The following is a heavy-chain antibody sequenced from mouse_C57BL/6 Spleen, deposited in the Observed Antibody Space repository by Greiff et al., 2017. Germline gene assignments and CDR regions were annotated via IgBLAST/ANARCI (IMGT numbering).Heavy chain of an antibody. D-gene: IGHD1-2*01. CDR3: ARMRDDYGSLGDFDY. J-gene: IGHJ2*01. CDR2: IYPGSGNT. Sequence: VQLQQSGPELVKPGASVKIYCKASGYSFTSYYIHWVKQRPGQGLAWLGWIYPGSGNTKYNEPFKGKATLTADTSSSTAYMQLSSLTSEDSAVYYWARMRDDYGSLGDFDYWGQGTTLTVSS. V-gene: IGHV1-66*01. CDR1: GYSFTSYY.